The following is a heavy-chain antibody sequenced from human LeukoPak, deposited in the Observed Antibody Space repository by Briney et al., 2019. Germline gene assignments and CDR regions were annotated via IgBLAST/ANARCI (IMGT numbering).Heavy chain of an antibody. J-gene: IGHJ4*02. V-gene: IGHV1-8*01. Sequence: ASVKVSCKASGYTFTSYDINWVRQATGQGLEWMGWMNPNSGNTGYAQKFQGRVTMTRNTSISTAYMELSSLRSEDTAVYYCARVGHQSIAAAGDSDYWGQGTLVTVSS. CDR1: GYTFTSYD. D-gene: IGHD6-13*01. CDR2: MNPNSGNT. CDR3: ARVGHQSIAAAGDSDY.